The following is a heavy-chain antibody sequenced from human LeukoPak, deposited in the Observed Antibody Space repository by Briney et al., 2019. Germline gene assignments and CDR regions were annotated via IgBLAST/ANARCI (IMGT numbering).Heavy chain of an antibody. CDR3: ARLLPVAARGWYFDL. J-gene: IGHJ2*01. V-gene: IGHV4-59*01. D-gene: IGHD6-19*01. CDR1: GDSXTSDY. CDR2: XHXSGST. Sequence: SETLSLTCTVSGDSXTSDYWGWXXXXPGKXXXXIGXXHXSGSTNYNPXXKSRLTLSVDTSKNQSSLKVTSVTAADTAMYYCARLLPVAARGWYFDLWGRGTLVSVS.